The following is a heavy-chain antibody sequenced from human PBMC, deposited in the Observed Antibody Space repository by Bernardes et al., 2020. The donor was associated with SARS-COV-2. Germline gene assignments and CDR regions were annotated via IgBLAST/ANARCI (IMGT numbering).Heavy chain of an antibody. CDR3: ARPYGSGSYLNAFDI. J-gene: IGHJ3*02. CDR2: IYSSGST. Sequence: SETLSLTCTVSNGSISSSSYYWGWIRQPPGKGLEWIGTIYSSGSTYYNPSLKSRVIISVDTSKNQFSLKLSSVTAADTAVYYCARPYGSGSYLNAFDIWGQGTMVTVSS. D-gene: IGHD3-10*01. CDR1: NGSISSSSYY. V-gene: IGHV4-39*01.